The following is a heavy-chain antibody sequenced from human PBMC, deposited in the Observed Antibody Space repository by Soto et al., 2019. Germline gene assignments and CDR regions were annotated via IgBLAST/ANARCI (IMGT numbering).Heavy chain of an antibody. V-gene: IGHV5-10-1*01. CDR1: GYSFTSYW. D-gene: IGHD6-13*01. Sequence: GESLKISCKGSGYSFTSYWISWVRQMPGKGLEWMGRIDPSDSYTNYSPSFQGHVTISADKSISTAYLQWSSLKASDTAMYYCASLESTASHLAGGTGPYMDVWGQGTTVTVSS. CDR3: ASLESTASHLAGGTGPYMDV. J-gene: IGHJ6*02. CDR2: IDPSDSYT.